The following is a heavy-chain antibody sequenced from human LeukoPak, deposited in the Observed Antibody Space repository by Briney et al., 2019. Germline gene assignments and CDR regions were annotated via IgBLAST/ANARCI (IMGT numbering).Heavy chain of an antibody. CDR1: GFTFSNYW. D-gene: IGHD6-19*01. CDR3: ARDLGGGSGWSEAFDY. J-gene: IGHJ4*02. CDR2: IKQHGSEK. V-gene: IGHV3-7*01. Sequence: GGSLRLSCAASGFTFSNYWMNWVRQAPGKGLEWVANIKQHGSEKYYADSVKGRFTISRDNAKNSLYLQMNSLRAEDTAVYYCARDLGGGSGWSEAFDYWGQGTLVTVSS.